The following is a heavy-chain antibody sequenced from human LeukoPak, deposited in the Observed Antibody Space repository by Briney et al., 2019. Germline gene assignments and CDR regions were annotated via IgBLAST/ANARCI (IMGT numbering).Heavy chain of an antibody. Sequence: PSETLSLTCTVSGGSISSYYWSWIRQPPGKGLEWIGYIYYSGSTNYNPSLKSRVTISVVTSKNQFSLKLSSVTAADTAVYYCGRHLYGSGSSRGFDYWGQGTLVTASS. CDR1: GGSISSYY. V-gene: IGHV4-59*08. J-gene: IGHJ4*02. CDR3: GRHLYGSGSSRGFDY. D-gene: IGHD3-10*01. CDR2: IYYSGST.